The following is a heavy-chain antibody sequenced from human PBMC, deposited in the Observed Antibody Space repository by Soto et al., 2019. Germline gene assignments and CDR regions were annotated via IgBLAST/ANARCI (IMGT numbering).Heavy chain of an antibody. V-gene: IGHV4-59*08. Sequence: SETLSLTCTVSGGSISSYYWSWIRQPPGKGLEWIGYIYYSGSTNYNPSLKSRVTISVDTSKNQFSLKLGSVTAADTAVYYCARLSVLMVYAIDYWGQGTLVTVSS. CDR2: IYYSGST. D-gene: IGHD2-8*01. J-gene: IGHJ4*02. CDR1: GGSISSYY. CDR3: ARLSVLMVYAIDY.